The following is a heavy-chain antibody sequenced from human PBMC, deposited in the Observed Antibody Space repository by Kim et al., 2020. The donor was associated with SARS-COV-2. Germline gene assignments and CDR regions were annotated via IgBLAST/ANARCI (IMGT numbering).Heavy chain of an antibody. V-gene: IGHV4-39*01. CDR1: GGSISSSSYY. CDR2: IYYSGST. D-gene: IGHD1-7*01. J-gene: IGHJ6*02. CDR3: ARPRITGTTDAGYYYYGMDV. Sequence: SETLSLTCTVSGGSISSSSYYWGWIRQPPGKGLEWIGSIYYSGSTYYNPSLKSRVTISVDTSKNQFSLKLSSVTAADTAVYYCARPRITGTTDAGYYYYGMDVWGQGTTVTVSS.